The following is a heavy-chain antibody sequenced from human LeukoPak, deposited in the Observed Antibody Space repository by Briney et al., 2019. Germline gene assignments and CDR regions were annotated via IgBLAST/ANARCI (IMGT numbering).Heavy chain of an antibody. J-gene: IGHJ6*02. Sequence: GESLKISCKGSGYSFTSYWISWVRQMPGKGLEWMGRIDPSDSYTNYSPSFQGHVTISADKSISTAYLQWSSLKASDTAMYYCARQRSIAMVRGLDYYYGMDVWGQGTTVTVSS. D-gene: IGHD3-10*01. CDR2: IDPSDSYT. CDR1: GYSFTSYW. V-gene: IGHV5-10-1*01. CDR3: ARQRSIAMVRGLDYYYGMDV.